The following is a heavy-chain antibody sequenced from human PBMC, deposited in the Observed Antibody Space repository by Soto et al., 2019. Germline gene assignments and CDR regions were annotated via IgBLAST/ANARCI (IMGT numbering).Heavy chain of an antibody. J-gene: IGHJ6*02. Sequence: ASVKVSCKASGYTFTGYYMHWVRQAPGQGLEWMGWINPNGGGTNYAQKFQGWVTMTRDTSISTAYMELSRLRSDDTAVYYCARGGSGSYVLYYYYYGMDVWGQGTTVTVSS. V-gene: IGHV1-2*04. CDR2: INPNGGGT. CDR1: GYTFTGYY. D-gene: IGHD1-26*01. CDR3: ARGGSGSYVLYYYYYGMDV.